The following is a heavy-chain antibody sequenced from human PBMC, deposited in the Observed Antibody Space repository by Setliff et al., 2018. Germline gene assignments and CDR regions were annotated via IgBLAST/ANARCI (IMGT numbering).Heavy chain of an antibody. Sequence: GGSLRLSCAASGFTFSSYGMHWVRQAPGKGLEWVAVISYDGSNKYYADSVKGRFTISRDNSKNTLYLQMNSLRAEDTAVYYCAKRGPYCSGGTCHYYFDYWGQGTLVTVSS. CDR1: GFTFSSYG. D-gene: IGHD2-15*01. V-gene: IGHV3-30*18. CDR2: ISYDGSNK. J-gene: IGHJ4*02. CDR3: AKRGPYCSGGTCHYYFDY.